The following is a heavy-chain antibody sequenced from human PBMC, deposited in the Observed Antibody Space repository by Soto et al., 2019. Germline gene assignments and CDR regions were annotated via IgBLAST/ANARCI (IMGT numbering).Heavy chain of an antibody. CDR1: GFTCRNAW. CDR2: IKSKTDGGTT. V-gene: IGHV3-15*07. D-gene: IGHD3-16*01. CDR3: TTLIRITFGGVSANDY. J-gene: IGHJ4*02. Sequence: EVQLVESGGGLVKPGGSLRLSCAASGFTCRNAWMNCVRQAPGKGLEWVGGIKSKTDGGTTDYAAPVKGRFTISRDDSKNTLYLQMNSLKTEGTAVYYCTTLIRITFGGVSANDYWGQGTLVTVSS.